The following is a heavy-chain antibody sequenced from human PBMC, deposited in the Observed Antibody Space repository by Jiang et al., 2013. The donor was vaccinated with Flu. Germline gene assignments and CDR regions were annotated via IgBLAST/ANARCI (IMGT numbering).Heavy chain of an antibody. D-gene: IGHD6-6*01. CDR1: GGSISSSSYY. CDR2: LLYGST. V-gene: IGHV4-39*01. Sequence: KPSETLSLTCTVSGGSISSSSYYWGLDPPAPREGAGVDWEYLLYGSTYYNPSLKSRVTISVDTSKNQFSLKLSSVTAADTAVYYCARLGRIAAPPDPLDDPWGQGTLVTVSS. J-gene: IGHJ5*02. CDR3: ARLGRIAAPPDPLDDP.